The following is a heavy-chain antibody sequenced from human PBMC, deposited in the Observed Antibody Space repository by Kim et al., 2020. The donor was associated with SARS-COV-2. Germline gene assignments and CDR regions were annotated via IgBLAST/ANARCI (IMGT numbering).Heavy chain of an antibody. CDR3: ARPTFDYRGRSQLDDPASI. V-gene: IGHV4-39*01. Sequence: SETLSLTCTVSGVSITSRSYYWGWIRQPPGKGLEWIGSMYYGGSTYYNPSLESRVSISVDTSKNQFSLSLSSVTAADTAVYYCARPTFDYRGRSQLDDPASIWGEGTMVTVSS. D-gene: IGHD4-4*01. J-gene: IGHJ3*02. CDR1: GVSITSRSYY. CDR2: MYYGGST.